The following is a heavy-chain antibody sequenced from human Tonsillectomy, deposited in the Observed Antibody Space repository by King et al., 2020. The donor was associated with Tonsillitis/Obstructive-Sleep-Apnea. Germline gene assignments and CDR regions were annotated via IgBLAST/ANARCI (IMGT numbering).Heavy chain of an antibody. V-gene: IGHV4-34*01. CDR3: ARGDIVVVPAAMVYYYYMDV. Sequence: HVQLQQWGAGLLKPSETLSLTCAVYVGSFSGYYWSWIRQPPGKVLEWIREINHSGGTNYNPSLKSRVTISVDTSKNQFSLQLSSVTAVDTAVYYCARGDIVVVPAAMVYYYYMDVWGKGTTVTVSS. CDR1: VGSFSGYY. D-gene: IGHD2-2*01. J-gene: IGHJ6*03. CDR2: INHSGGT.